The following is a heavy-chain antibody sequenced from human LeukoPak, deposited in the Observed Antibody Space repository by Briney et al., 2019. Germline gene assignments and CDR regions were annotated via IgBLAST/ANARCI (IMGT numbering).Heavy chain of an antibody. CDR1: GYTFTDYY. Sequence: ASVKVSCKASGYTFTDYYMHWVRQAPGQGLEWMGWINSNSGGPKYAQKFQGRVTMTRDTSISTVYMELNTLISDDTAVYYCARYLSGYDYFDYWGQGTLVTVSS. D-gene: IGHD5-12*01. V-gene: IGHV1-2*02. CDR3: ARYLSGYDYFDY. CDR2: INSNSGGP. J-gene: IGHJ4*02.